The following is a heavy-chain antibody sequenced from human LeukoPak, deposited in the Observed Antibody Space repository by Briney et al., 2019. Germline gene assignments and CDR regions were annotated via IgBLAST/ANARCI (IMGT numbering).Heavy chain of an antibody. D-gene: IGHD3-16*01. CDR3: ERVAIVPRHGVRGGFHP. CDR1: GAYMSDGGCY. V-gene: IGHV4-31*03. CDR2: IFHSGTT. Sequence: SQTLSFSCNVTGAYMSDGGCYWTWIRQHPSKRLEWIGYIFHSGTTYYNPSLQSRATISVDTPGDQFSVRLTSVTASHTAVYYCERVAIVPRHGVRGGFHPWCHGILVSVSS. J-gene: IGHJ5*02.